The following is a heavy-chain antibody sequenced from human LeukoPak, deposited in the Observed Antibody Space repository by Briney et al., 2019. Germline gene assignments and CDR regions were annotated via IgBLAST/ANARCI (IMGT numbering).Heavy chain of an antibody. CDR1: GYSISSGRY. J-gene: IGHJ6*03. Sequence: SETLSLTCTVSGYSISSGRYWAWIRQPPGKGLEWIGSITHSGYTNYNPSLKSRLSISVDMSKNLFSLKLSSVTAADTAVYYCARLLRGGQYYYYYYMDVWGKGTTVTISS. CDR2: ITHSGYT. D-gene: IGHD3-10*01. V-gene: IGHV4-38-2*02. CDR3: ARLLRGGQYYYYYYMDV.